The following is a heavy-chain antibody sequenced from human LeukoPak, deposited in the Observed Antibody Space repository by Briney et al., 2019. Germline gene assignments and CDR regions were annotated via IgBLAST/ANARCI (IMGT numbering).Heavy chain of an antibody. D-gene: IGHD6-13*01. CDR1: GYSFPSYW. CDR2: IYPGDSDT. CDR3: ARRVTAAGHDAFDI. J-gene: IGHJ3*02. Sequence: GESLKISCKGSGYSFPSYWIDWVRRMPGKGLEWMGIIYPGDSDTRYSPSLHGQVTISADKSISTAYLQWSSLKASDTAMYYCARRVTAAGHDAFDIWGQGTMVTVSS. V-gene: IGHV5-51*01.